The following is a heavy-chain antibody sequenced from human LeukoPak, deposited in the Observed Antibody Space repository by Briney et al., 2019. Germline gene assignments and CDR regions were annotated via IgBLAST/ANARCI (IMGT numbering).Heavy chain of an antibody. V-gene: IGHV3-21*01. D-gene: IGHD1-26*01. CDR1: GFTFSSYS. J-gene: IGHJ5*02. Sequence: PGGSLRLSCAASGFTFSSYSMNWVRQAPGKGLEWVSSISSSSSYIYYADSVKGRFTISRDNAKNSLYLQMISLRAEDTAMYYCARDPSGSYSSWFDPWGQGTLVTVSS. CDR3: ARDPSGSYSSWFDP. CDR2: ISSSSSYI.